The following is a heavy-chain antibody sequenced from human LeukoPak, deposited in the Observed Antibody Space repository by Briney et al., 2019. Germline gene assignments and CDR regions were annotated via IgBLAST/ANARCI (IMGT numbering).Heavy chain of an antibody. CDR3: ARVEVGPTRPGMDV. J-gene: IGHJ6*02. D-gene: IGHD1-26*01. V-gene: IGHV3-74*01. CDR2: INSDGSSL. Sequence: GGSLRLSCAASGFTFSSHTMIWVRQAPGKGLEWVSRINSDGSSLSYADSVKGRFTISRDNAKNTLYLQMNSLRVEDTAVYYCARVEVGPTRPGMDVWGQGTTVTVSS. CDR1: GFTFSSHT.